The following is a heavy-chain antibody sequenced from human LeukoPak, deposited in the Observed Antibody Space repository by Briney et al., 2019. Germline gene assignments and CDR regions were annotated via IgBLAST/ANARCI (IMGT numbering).Heavy chain of an antibody. V-gene: IGHV3-23*01. Sequence: GGSLRLPCAASGFTFGSYAMSWVRQAPGKGLEWVSGISSSGGSTYYADSVKGRFTISRDNSKSTLYLQMNSLRAEDTAVYYCARDAGSAAGTFGVEYFQHWGQGTLVTVSS. CDR1: GFTFGSYA. D-gene: IGHD6-13*01. CDR3: ARDAGSAAGTFGVEYFQH. CDR2: ISSSGGST. J-gene: IGHJ1*01.